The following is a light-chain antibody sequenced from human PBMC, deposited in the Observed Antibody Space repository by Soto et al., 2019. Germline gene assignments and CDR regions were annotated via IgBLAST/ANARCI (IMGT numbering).Light chain of an antibody. CDR2: GAS. Sequence: DIQMTQSPSSLSASVGDRVTITCQASQDINNYLNWYQQKPGKAPRLLIYGASTLETGVPSRFSGSGSGTDFTFTISSLQPEDIATYYCQQSDGLPQFTFGPGTKVDVK. CDR3: QQSDGLPQFT. CDR1: QDINNY. J-gene: IGKJ3*01. V-gene: IGKV1-33*01.